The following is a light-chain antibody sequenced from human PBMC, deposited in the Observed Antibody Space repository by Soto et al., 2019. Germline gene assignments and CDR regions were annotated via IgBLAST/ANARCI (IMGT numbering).Light chain of an antibody. CDR3: SSYTSSSTVL. Sequence: QSALTQPASVSGSPGQSITISCTGTSSDVGGYNYVSWYQQHPGKAPKVMIYDDSNRPSGVSNRFSGSKSGNTASLTISGLQAEDEADYYCSSYTSSSTVLFGGGTKLTVL. CDR2: DDS. CDR1: SSDVGGYNY. V-gene: IGLV2-14*01. J-gene: IGLJ2*01.